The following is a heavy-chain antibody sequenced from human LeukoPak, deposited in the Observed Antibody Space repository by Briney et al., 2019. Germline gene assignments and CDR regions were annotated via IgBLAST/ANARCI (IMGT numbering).Heavy chain of an antibody. CDR1: GYTLRSYG. Sequence: ASVKVSCKAPGYTLRSYGVSWVRQAPGQGLEWMGWISAYNGNTNSAQNFQGRVTMTTDTSTNTAYMELRSLRSDDTAIYYCARALPYDFWSGYQDYWGQGTLVTASS. D-gene: IGHD3-3*01. V-gene: IGHV1-18*01. J-gene: IGHJ4*02. CDR3: ARALPYDFWSGYQDY. CDR2: ISAYNGNT.